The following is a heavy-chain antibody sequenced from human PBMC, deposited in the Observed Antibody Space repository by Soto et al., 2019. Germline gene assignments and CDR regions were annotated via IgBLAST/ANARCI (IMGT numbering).Heavy chain of an antibody. CDR3: ARDHGGNSVW. CDR2: IIPILGIA. J-gene: IGHJ4*02. D-gene: IGHD2-21*02. CDR1: GGTFSSYT. V-gene: IGHV1-69*08. Sequence: QVQLVQSGAEVKKPGSSVKVSCKASGGTFSSYTISWVRQAPGQGLEWMGRIIPILGIANYAQKFQGRVTITSDNSTSTAYMELSSLRSEDTDLYYCARDHGGNSVWWGQGTLVTVSS.